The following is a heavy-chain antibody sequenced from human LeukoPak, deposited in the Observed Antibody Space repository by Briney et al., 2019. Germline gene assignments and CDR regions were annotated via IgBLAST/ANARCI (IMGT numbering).Heavy chain of an antibody. V-gene: IGHV3-21*01. Sequence: GGSLRLSCAASGFTFRSYEMNWVRQAPGKGLEWVSSISSSSSYIYYADSVKGRFTISRDNAKNSLYLQMNSLRAEDTAVYYCARGVGMRNYFDYWGQGTLVTVSS. D-gene: IGHD1-26*01. CDR3: ARGVGMRNYFDY. CDR2: ISSSSSYI. CDR1: GFTFRSYE. J-gene: IGHJ4*02.